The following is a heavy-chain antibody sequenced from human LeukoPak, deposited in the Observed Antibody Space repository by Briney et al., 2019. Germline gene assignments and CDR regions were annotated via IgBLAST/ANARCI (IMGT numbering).Heavy chain of an antibody. CDR3: ARDRSGSYSSGWWFDP. V-gene: IGHV4-39*07. CDR2: IYYSGST. CDR1: GGSISSSSYY. J-gene: IGHJ5*02. Sequence: PSETLSLTCTVSGGSISSSSYYWGWIRQPPGKGLEWIGSIYYSGSTYYNPSLKSRVTISVDTSKNQFSLKLSSETAADTAVYYCARDRSGSYSSGWWFDPWGQGTLVTVSS. D-gene: IGHD3-10*01.